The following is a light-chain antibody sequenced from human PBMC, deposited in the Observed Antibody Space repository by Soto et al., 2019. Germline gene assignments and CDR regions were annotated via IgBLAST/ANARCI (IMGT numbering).Light chain of an antibody. CDR3: CAFTGTTRYF. Sequence: QSALTKPASVSGSPGQSITISCTGSSSDLGTNKYVSWYQFHPGKAPKLILFDVGNRPSGVSNRFSGSKSGNTASLSISGLQAKGEAEYYCCAFTGTTRYFFGTGTKLTVL. CDR2: DVG. J-gene: IGLJ1*01. V-gene: IGLV2-14*03. CDR1: SSDLGTNKY.